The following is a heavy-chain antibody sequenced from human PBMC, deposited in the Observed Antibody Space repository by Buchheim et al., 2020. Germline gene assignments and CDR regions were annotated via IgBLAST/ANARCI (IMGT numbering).Heavy chain of an antibody. CDR1: GGSFSGYY. CDR3: AARYDFWSGYYTGYFDY. J-gene: IGHJ4*02. D-gene: IGHD3-3*01. CDR2: INHSGST. V-gene: IGHV4-34*01. Sequence: QVQLQQWGAGLLKPSETLSLTCAVYGGSFSGYYWSWIRQPPGKGLEWIGEINHSGSTNYNPSLKSRVTISVDTSKNKTSLKLSSVTAADTAVYYCAARYDFWSGYYTGYFDYWGQGTL.